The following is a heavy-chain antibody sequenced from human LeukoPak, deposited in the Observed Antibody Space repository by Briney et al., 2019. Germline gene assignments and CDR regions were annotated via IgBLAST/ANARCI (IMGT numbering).Heavy chain of an antibody. V-gene: IGHV1-18*01. CDR1: GYTFTTYS. J-gene: IGHJ1*01. Sequence: GASVTVSFKASGYTFTTYSLAWVRQAPGQSLEWMGWISVNNGGTNYAQSFRDRVTLTRDTSTNTAYLELRSLRSDDTAIIYCATATQPRGYFLHWGQGTLVTVSS. CDR3: ATATQPRGYFLH. CDR2: ISVNNGGT. D-gene: IGHD2-2*01.